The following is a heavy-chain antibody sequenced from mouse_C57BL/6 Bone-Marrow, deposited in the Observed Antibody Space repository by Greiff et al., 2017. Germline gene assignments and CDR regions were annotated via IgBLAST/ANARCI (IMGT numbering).Heavy chain of an antibody. D-gene: IGHD6-1*01. CDR1: GFTFSDFY. Sequence: EVQLVESGGGLVQSGRSLRLSCATSGFTFSDFYMEWVRQAPGKGLEWIAASRNKANDYTTEYSASVKGRFIVSRDTSQSILYLQMNALRAEDTAMYYCARDGECDGGYAMDYGGQGTSVTVSS. CDR2: SRNKANDYTT. CDR3: ARDGECDGGYAMDY. J-gene: IGHJ4*01. V-gene: IGHV7-1*01.